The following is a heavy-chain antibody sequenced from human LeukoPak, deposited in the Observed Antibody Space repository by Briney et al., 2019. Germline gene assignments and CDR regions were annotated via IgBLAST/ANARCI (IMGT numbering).Heavy chain of an antibody. CDR1: GGSISSGGHS. CDR3: ARGLRYFDWYFSD. D-gene: IGHD3-9*01. V-gene: IGHV4-30-2*01. CDR2: IYHSGSGST. Sequence: SETLSLTCTVSGGSISSGGHSWSWIRQPPGKGLEWIGYIYHSGSGSTYYNPSLKSRVTISIDKSKNQFSLKLNSVTAADTAVYYCARGLRYFDWYFSDWGQGTLVTVSS. J-gene: IGHJ4*02.